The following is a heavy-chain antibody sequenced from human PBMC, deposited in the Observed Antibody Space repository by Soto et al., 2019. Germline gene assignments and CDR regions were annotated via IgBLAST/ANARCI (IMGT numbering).Heavy chain of an antibody. CDR3: ARGAIDIVVVVAAAGDSYGPLDY. CDR2: IYYSGST. D-gene: IGHD2-15*01. V-gene: IGHV4-30-4*01. J-gene: IGHJ4*02. Sequence: PSETLSLTCTVSGGSISSGDYYGSWIRQPPGKGLEWIGYIYYSGSTYYNPSLKSRVTISVDTSKNQFSLKLSSVTAADTAVYYCARGAIDIVVVVAAAGDSYGPLDYWGQGTLVTVSS. CDR1: GGSISSGDYY.